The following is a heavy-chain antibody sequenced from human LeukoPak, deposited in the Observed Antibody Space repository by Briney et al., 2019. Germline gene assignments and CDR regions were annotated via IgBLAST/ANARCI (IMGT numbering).Heavy chain of an antibody. CDR3: ARDLRQYRSAFDY. CDR2: ISYDGSNK. CDR1: GFTFSSYA. D-gene: IGHD2-2*01. V-gene: IGHV3-30*04. J-gene: IGHJ4*02. Sequence: GGSLRLSCAASGFTFSSYAMHWVRQAPGKGLEWVAVISYDGSNKYYADSVKGRFTISRDNSKNTLYLQMNSLRAEDTAVYYCARDLRQYRSAFDYWGQGTLVTVSP.